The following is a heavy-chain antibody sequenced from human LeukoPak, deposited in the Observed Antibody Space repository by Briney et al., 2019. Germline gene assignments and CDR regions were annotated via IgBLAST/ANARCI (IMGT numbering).Heavy chain of an antibody. D-gene: IGHD6-19*01. V-gene: IGHV1-69*05. CDR2: IIPIFGTA. CDR3: ARAVRLISSGWYFDY. CDR1: GGTFSSYA. J-gene: IGHJ4*02. Sequence: SVKVSCKASGGTFSSYAISWVRQAPGQGLEWMGGIIPIFGTANYAQKFQGRVTITTDESTSTAYMELSSLRSEDTAVYYCARAVRLISSGWYFDYWGQGTLVTVSS.